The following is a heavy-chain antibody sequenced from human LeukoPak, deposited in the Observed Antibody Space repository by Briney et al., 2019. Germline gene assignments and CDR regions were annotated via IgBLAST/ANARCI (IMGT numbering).Heavy chain of an antibody. CDR2: ISAYNGNT. J-gene: IGHJ4*02. V-gene: IGHV1-18*01. D-gene: IGHD3-10*01. CDR3: ERDPLLWFGEAIDY. Sequence: EASVKVSCKASGYTFTSYGISWVRQAPGQGLEWMGWISAYNGNTNYAQKLQGRVTMTTDTSTSTAYMELRSLRSDDTAVYYCERDPLLWFGEAIDYWGQGTLVTVSS. CDR1: GYTFTSYG.